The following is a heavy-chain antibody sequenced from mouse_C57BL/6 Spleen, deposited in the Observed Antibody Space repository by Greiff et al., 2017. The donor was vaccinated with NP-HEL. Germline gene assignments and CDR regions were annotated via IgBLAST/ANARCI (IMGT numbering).Heavy chain of an antibody. CDR1: GYAFSSYW. J-gene: IGHJ2*01. CDR2: IYPGDGDT. V-gene: IGHV1-80*01. CDR3: AGTTVVATRWFDY. D-gene: IGHD1-1*01. Sequence: VQLQQSGAELVKPRASVKISCKASGYAFSSYWMNWVKQRPGKGLEWIGQIYPGDGDTNYNGKFKGKATLTADKSSSTAYMQLSSLTSEDSAVYFCAGTTVVATRWFDYWGQGTTLTVSS.